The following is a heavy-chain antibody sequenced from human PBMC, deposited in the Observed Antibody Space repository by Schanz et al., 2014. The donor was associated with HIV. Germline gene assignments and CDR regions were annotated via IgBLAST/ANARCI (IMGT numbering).Heavy chain of an antibody. D-gene: IGHD3-10*01. V-gene: IGHV1-69*01. CDR3: ARDQNVISMVRGVMGGVDY. CDR1: GGTLISTYG. CDR2: IIPIFGTA. Sequence: QVKLVQSGAEVKRPGSTVKVSCTASGGTLISTYGFSWARQAPGQGLEWMGGIIPIFGTANYAQKFQDRVTITADEPTSTAYMVLRGLRSEDTAVYYCARDQNVISMVRGVMGGVDYWGQGTLVTVSS. J-gene: IGHJ4*02.